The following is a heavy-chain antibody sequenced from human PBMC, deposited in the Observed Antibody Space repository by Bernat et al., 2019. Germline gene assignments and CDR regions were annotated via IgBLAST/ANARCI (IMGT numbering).Heavy chain of an antibody. CDR1: GFTFSSYG. Sequence: QVQLVESGGGVVQPGRSLRLSCAASGFTFSSYGMHWVRQAPGKGLEWVAVISYDGSNKYYADSVKGRFTISRDNSKNTLYLQMNSLRAEDTAVYYCAKDIMVRGVITNWFDPMGPGNPGHRLL. D-gene: IGHD3-10*01. CDR3: AKDIMVRGVITNWFDP. CDR2: ISYDGSNK. J-gene: IGHJ5*02. V-gene: IGHV3-30*18.